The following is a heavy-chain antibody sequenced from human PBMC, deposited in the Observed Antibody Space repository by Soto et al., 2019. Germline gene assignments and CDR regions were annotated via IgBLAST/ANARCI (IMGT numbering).Heavy chain of an antibody. CDR1: GFTFSSYG. CDR2: IWYDGSNK. V-gene: IGHV3-33*01. Sequence: QVQLVESGGGVVQPGRSLRLYCAASGFTFSSYGMHWVRQAPGKGLEWVAVIWYDGSNKYYADSVKGRFTISRDNSTNTLSLQMNSMKAEDTAMYYCARVGGTIFGVVYLGYWGQGTLVTVSS. D-gene: IGHD3-3*01. CDR3: ARVGGTIFGVVYLGY. J-gene: IGHJ4*02.